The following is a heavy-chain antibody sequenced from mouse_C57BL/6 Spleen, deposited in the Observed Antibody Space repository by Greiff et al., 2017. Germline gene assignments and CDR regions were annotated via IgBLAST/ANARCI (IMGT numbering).Heavy chain of an antibody. D-gene: IGHD2-5*01. J-gene: IGHJ1*03. CDR1: GYSFTDYN. V-gene: IGHV1-39*01. CDR2: INPNYGTT. Sequence: EVHLVESGPELVKPGASVKISCKASGYSFTDYNMNWVKQSNGKSLEWIGVINPNYGTTSYNQKFKGKATLTVDQSSSTAYMQLNSLTSEDSAVYYCARSNSNYEYFDVWGTGTTVTVSS. CDR3: ARSNSNYEYFDV.